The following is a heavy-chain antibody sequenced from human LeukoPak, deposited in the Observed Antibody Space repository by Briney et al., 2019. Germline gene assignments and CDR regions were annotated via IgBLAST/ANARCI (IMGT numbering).Heavy chain of an antibody. D-gene: IGHD2-2*01. CDR1: GGTFSSYA. CDR3: ARPAATPRYPYYYYYYMDV. V-gene: IGHV1-69*13. Sequence: GASVKVSCKASGGTFSSYAISWVRQAPGQGLEWMGGIIPIFGTANYAQKFQGRVTITADESTSTAYMELSSLRSEDTAVYYCARPAATPRYPYYYYYYMDVWGKGTTVTVSS. CDR2: IIPIFGTA. J-gene: IGHJ6*03.